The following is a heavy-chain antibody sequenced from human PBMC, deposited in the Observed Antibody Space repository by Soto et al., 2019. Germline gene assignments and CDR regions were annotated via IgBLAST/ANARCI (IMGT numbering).Heavy chain of an antibody. Sequence: VGSLRLSCAASGFTFSSYWMHWVRQAPGKGLVWVSRINTDGSTTNYADSVRGRFTISRDNAKNTLYLQMNSLRAEDTSLYFCARAITVVDYWGQGTLVNVSS. CDR3: ARAITVVDY. CDR2: INTDGSTT. CDR1: GFTFSSYW. D-gene: IGHD3-16*01. J-gene: IGHJ4*02. V-gene: IGHV3-74*01.